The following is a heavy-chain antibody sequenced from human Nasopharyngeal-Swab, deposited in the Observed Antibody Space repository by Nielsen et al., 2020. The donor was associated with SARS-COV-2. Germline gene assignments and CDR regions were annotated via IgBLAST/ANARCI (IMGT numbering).Heavy chain of an antibody. CDR3: ASILPEIVVVVAAFAAFDI. Sequence: SETLSLTCTVSGGSISTTSYYWGWVRQPPGKGLEWIGSIYYSGSTYYNPSLKSRVTVSVDTPKNQISLRLSSVTAADTAVYYCASILPEIVVVVAAFAAFDIWGQGTMVTVSS. CDR2: IYYSGST. D-gene: IGHD2-15*01. CDR1: GGSISTTSYY. V-gene: IGHV4-39*01. J-gene: IGHJ3*02.